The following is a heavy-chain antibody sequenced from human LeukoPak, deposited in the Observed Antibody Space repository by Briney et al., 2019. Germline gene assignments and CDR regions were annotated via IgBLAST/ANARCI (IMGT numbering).Heavy chain of an antibody. CDR1: GCTLTSYD. D-gene: IGHD6-13*01. CDR2: MNPNSGNT. Sequence: ASVKVSCKASGCTLTSYDINWVRQATGQGLEWMGWMNPNSGNTGYAQKFQGRVTMTRNTSISTAYMELSSLRSEDTAVYYCARMTGSSWYEDAFDIWGQGTMVTVSS. V-gene: IGHV1-8*01. CDR3: ARMTGSSWYEDAFDI. J-gene: IGHJ3*02.